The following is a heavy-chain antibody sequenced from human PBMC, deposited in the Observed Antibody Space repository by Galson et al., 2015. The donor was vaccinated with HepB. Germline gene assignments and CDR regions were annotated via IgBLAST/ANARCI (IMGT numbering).Heavy chain of an antibody. Sequence: SLRLSCAASGFTFSNAWMSWVRQAPGKGLEWVGRIKSKTDGGTTDYAAPVKGRFTISRDDSKNTLYLQMNSLKTEDTAVYYCTTLIQVGATTPLFDYWGQGTLVTVSS. J-gene: IGHJ4*02. D-gene: IGHD1-26*01. CDR1: GFTFSNAW. V-gene: IGHV3-15*01. CDR2: IKSKTDGGTT. CDR3: TTLIQVGATTPLFDY.